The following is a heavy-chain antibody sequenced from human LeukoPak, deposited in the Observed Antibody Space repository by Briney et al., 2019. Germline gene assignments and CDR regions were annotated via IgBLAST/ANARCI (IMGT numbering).Heavy chain of an antibody. CDR3: ARLDDGRDYGMDV. J-gene: IGHJ6*02. D-gene: IGHD1-1*01. Sequence: SETLSLTCTVSGGSLSSGGLYWSWIRQHPGKGLEWIGYIYYSGSTYYNPSLKSRVTISVDTSKNQFSLKLSSVTAADTAVYYCARLDDGRDYGMDVWGQGTTVTVSS. CDR2: IYYSGST. V-gene: IGHV4-31*03. CDR1: GGSLSSGGLY.